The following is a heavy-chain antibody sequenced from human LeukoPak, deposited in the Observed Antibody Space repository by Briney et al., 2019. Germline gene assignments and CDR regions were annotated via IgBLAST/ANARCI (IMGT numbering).Heavy chain of an antibody. Sequence: SGGSLRLSCAASGFTFSSYAMRWVRQAPGKGLEWGSGISGSGGTTYYADSVKGRFTISRGNSGDTLYLQMKSPRAEDTAVYYCAKDARGYCSAASCYLFDFWGQGTLVTVSS. D-gene: IGHD2-15*01. J-gene: IGHJ4*02. CDR2: ISGSGGTT. CDR1: GFTFSSYA. CDR3: AKDARGYCSAASCYLFDF. V-gene: IGHV3-23*01.